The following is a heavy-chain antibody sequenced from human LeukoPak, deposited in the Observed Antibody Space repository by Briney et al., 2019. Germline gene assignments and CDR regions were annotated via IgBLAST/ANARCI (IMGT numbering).Heavy chain of an antibody. CDR3: ARFQTYYYGSGSYGYFDY. CDR2: ISSSGSTI. CDR1: GFTFSDYY. J-gene: IGHJ4*02. Sequence: PGGSLRLSCAASGFTFSDYYMSWIRQAPGKGLEWVSYISSSGSTIYYADSVKGRFTISRDNSKNTLYLQMNSLRAEDTAVYYCARFQTYYYGSGSYGYFDYWGQGTLVTVSS. V-gene: IGHV3-11*04. D-gene: IGHD3-10*01.